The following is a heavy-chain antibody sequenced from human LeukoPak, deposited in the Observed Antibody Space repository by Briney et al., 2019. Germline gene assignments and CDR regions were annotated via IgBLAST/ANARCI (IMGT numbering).Heavy chain of an antibody. D-gene: IGHD2-2*01. V-gene: IGHV4-34*01. CDR1: GGSFSGYY. CDR2: INHSGST. J-gene: IGHJ6*03. CDR3: ARLGGYCSSASCYYYYYYMDV. Sequence: SETLSLTCAVYGGSFSGYYWSWIRQPPGKGLEWIGEINHSGSTNYNPSLKSRVTISVDTSKNQFSLKLSSVTAADTAVYYCARLGGYCSSASCYYYYYYMDVWGKGTTVTVSS.